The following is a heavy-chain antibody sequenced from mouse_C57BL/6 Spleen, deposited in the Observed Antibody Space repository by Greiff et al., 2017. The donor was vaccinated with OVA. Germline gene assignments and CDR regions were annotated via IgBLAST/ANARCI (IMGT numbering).Heavy chain of an antibody. Sequence: EVKLVESGGDLVKPGGSLKLSCAASGFTFSSYGMSWVRQTPDKRLEWVATISSGGSYTSYPDSVKGRFTISRDNAKNTLYLQMSSLKSEDTAMYYCARQNYGSSRFAYWGQGTLVTVSA. CDR3: ARQNYGSSRFAY. D-gene: IGHD1-1*01. CDR2: ISSGGSYT. V-gene: IGHV5-6*01. J-gene: IGHJ3*01. CDR1: GFTFSSYG.